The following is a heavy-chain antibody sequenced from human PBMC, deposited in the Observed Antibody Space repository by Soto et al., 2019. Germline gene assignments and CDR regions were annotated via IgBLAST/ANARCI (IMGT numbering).Heavy chain of an antibody. V-gene: IGHV1-2*02. D-gene: IGHD5-18*01. CDR1: GYSFTGNS. CDR3: ARDTGYTFGSLNY. CDR2: MNPNNGGT. J-gene: IGHJ4*02. Sequence: GASVKVSCKASGYSFTGNSMHWVRQAPGQGLEWMGWMNPNNGGTKYAQRFRGRVTITRDTSASTAYMELNSLKSEDTAIYYCARDTGYTFGSLNYWGPGTLVTVSS.